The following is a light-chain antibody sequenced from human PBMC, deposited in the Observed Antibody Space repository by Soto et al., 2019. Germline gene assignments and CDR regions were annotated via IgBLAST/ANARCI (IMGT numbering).Light chain of an antibody. Sequence: QSVLTQPPSASGSPGQSVTISCTGTKNDIGVYDFVSWYQHHPGKAPRLIIYEVVQRPSGVPDRFSGSKSGNTASLTVSGLQAADEADYFCKSYAGSNTYVFGSGTKATAL. V-gene: IGLV2-8*01. J-gene: IGLJ1*01. CDR3: KSYAGSNTYV. CDR1: KNDIGVYDF. CDR2: EVV.